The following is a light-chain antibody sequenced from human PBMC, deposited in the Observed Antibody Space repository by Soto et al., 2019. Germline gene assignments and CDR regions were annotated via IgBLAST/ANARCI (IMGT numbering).Light chain of an antibody. Sequence: EIVLTQSPATLSLSPGERATLSCRVSQSVSNYLAWYQQKPGQAPRLLIYDASNRATGIPARFSGSGSGTKFTLTISSLEPEDFAVYYCQQRSNWPRTFGQGTKLEIK. CDR1: QSVSNY. CDR2: DAS. CDR3: QQRSNWPRT. V-gene: IGKV3-11*01. J-gene: IGKJ2*01.